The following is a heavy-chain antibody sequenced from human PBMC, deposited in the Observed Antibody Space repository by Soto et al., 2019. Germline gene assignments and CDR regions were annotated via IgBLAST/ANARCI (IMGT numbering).Heavy chain of an antibody. CDR3: AILRGYLDY. Sequence: PSETLSLTCAVSGDSIINSHWWNWVRQPPGKGLEWIGEIYYSGSTYYNPSLESRVTISVDTSKNQFSLKLSSVTAADTAVYYCAILRGYLDYWGQGTLVTVSS. V-gene: IGHV4-4*02. CDR1: GDSIINSHW. D-gene: IGHD2-15*01. J-gene: IGHJ4*02. CDR2: IYYSGST.